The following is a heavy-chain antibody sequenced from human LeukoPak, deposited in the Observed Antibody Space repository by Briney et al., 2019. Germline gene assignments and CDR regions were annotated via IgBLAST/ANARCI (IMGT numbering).Heavy chain of an antibody. CDR3: AAVAGHNPDDAFDI. D-gene: IGHD6-19*01. Sequence: SVKVSCKASGFTFTSSAMQWVRQARGQRLEWIGWIVVGSGNTSYAQKFQERVTITRDMSTSTAYMELSSLRSEDTAVYYCAAVAGHNPDDAFDIWGQGTMVTVSS. V-gene: IGHV1-58*02. CDR1: GFTFTSSA. CDR2: IVVGSGNT. J-gene: IGHJ3*02.